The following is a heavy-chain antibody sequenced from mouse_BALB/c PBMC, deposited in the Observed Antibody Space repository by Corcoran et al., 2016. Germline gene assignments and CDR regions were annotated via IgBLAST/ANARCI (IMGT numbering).Heavy chain of an antibody. V-gene: IGHV1-26*01. J-gene: IGHJ4*01. D-gene: IGHD2-14*01. CDR2: INPYNGAT. Sequence: EVQLQQSGPELVKPGASVKISCKASGYSFTGYYMHWVKQSHVKSLEWIGRINPYNGATSYNQNFKDKASLTVDKSSSTAYMELHSLTSEDSAVYYCARRYDGAMDYWGQGTSVTVSS. CDR3: ARRYDGAMDY. CDR1: GYSFTGYY.